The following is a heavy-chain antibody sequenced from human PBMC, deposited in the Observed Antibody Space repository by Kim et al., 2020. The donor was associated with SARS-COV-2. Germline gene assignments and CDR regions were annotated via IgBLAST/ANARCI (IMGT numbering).Heavy chain of an antibody. J-gene: IGHJ3*02. V-gene: IGHV1-46*01. CDR3: AREASWFGEIADDAFDI. Sequence: FQGRVTMTRDTSTSTVYMELSSLRSEDTAVYYCAREASWFGEIADDAFDIWGQGTMVTVSS. D-gene: IGHD3-10*01.